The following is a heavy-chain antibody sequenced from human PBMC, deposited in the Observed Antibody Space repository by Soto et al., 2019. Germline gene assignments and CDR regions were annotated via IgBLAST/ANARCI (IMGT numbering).Heavy chain of an antibody. CDR2: IYHSGST. CDR3: ARVGPWDVEGGYYYYYGMDV. CDR1: GGSISSSNW. V-gene: IGHV4-4*02. Sequence: SETLSLTCAVSGGSISSSNWWSWVRQPPGKGLEWIGEIYHSGSTNYNPSLKSRVTISVDKSKNQFSLKLSSVTAADTAVYYCARVGPWDVEGGYYYYYGMDVWGQGTTVTVSS. D-gene: IGHD1-1*01. J-gene: IGHJ6*02.